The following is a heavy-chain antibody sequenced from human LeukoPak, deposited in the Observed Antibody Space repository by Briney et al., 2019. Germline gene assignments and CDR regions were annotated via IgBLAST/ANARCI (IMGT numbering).Heavy chain of an antibody. CDR1: GGSFSGCY. Sequence: SETLSLTCAVYGGSFSGCYWSWIRQPPGKGLEWIGEINHSGSTNYNPSLKSRVTISVDTSKNQFSLKLSSVTAADTAVYYCARDLPALSITMVRGPPPGWFDPWGQGTLVTVSS. CDR2: INHSGST. J-gene: IGHJ5*02. CDR3: ARDLPALSITMVRGPPPGWFDP. V-gene: IGHV4-34*01. D-gene: IGHD3-10*01.